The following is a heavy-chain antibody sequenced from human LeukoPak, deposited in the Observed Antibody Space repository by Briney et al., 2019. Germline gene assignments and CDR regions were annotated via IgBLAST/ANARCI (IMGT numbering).Heavy chain of an antibody. CDR3: ARGYYCDS. J-gene: IGHJ4*02. Sequence: SETLSLTCTVSGGSISSSSYYWGWIRQPPGKGLEWIGSIYYSGSTYYNPSLKSRVTISVDTSKNQFSLQLRSVIPEDTAVYYCARGYYCDSWGQGTLVTVSS. CDR2: IYYSGST. V-gene: IGHV4-39*07. CDR1: GGSISSSSYY.